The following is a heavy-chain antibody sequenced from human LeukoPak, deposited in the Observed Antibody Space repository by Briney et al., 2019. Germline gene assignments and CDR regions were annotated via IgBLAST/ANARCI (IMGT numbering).Heavy chain of an antibody. CDR2: IYHSGST. CDR3: ARHRVGSGDTYYDFWSGYSGFDP. J-gene: IGHJ5*02. CDR1: GYSISSRYY. D-gene: IGHD3-3*01. V-gene: IGHV4-38-2*01. Sequence: SETLSLTCAVSGYSISSRYYWGWIRQPPGKGLEWIGSIYHSGSTYYNPSLKSRVTISVDTSKNQFSLKLSSVTAADTAVYYCARHRVGSGDTYYDFWSGYSGFDPWGQGTLVTVSS.